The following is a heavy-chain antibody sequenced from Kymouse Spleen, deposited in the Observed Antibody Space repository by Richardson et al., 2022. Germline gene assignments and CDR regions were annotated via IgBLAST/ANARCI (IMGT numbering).Heavy chain of an antibody. CDR3: TTGASSSSYYYYGMDV. CDR1: GFTFSNAW. CDR2: IKSKTDGGTT. Sequence: EVQLVESGGGLVKPGGSLRLSCAASGFTFSNAWMSWVRQAPGKGLEWVGRIKSKTDGGTTDYAAPVKGRFTISRDDSKNTLYLQMNSLKTEDTAVYYCTTGASSSSYYYYGMDVWGQGTTVTVSS. D-gene: IGHD6-6*01. J-gene: IGHJ6*02. V-gene: IGHV3-15*01.